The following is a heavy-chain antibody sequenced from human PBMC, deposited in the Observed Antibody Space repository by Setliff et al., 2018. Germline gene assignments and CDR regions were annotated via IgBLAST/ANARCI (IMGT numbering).Heavy chain of an antibody. Sequence: PSETLSLTCTVSGDTLSVYYWSWVRQSPGQGLEWIGYIYSSGSTNNNPSLKSRATISVDTSKNQFSLKLSSVTAADTAVYYCARAAKYDSSGYYGFWFDPWGQGTLVTVSS. D-gene: IGHD3-22*01. V-gene: IGHV4-59*01. J-gene: IGHJ5*02. CDR3: ARAAKYDSSGYYGFWFDP. CDR1: GDTLSVYY. CDR2: IYSSGST.